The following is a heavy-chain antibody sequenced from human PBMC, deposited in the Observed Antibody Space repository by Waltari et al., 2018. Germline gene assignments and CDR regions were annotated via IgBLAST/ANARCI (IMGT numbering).Heavy chain of an antibody. CDR1: GYSISSGYY. D-gene: IGHD6-19*01. Sequence: QVQLQESGPGLVKPSETLSLTCAVSGYSISSGYYWGWIRQPPGKGLEWIGSIYHSGSTYYNPSLKRRVTISVNTSKNQFSLKLSFVTAADTAVYYCARQTHPGWYYFDYWGQGTLVTVSS. CDR2: IYHSGST. CDR3: ARQTHPGWYYFDY. V-gene: IGHV4-38-2*01. J-gene: IGHJ4*02.